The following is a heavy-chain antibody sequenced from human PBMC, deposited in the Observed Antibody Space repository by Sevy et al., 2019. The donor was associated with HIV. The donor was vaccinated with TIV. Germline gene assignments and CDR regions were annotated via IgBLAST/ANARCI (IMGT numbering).Heavy chain of an antibody. CDR3: AREAGYYDSSGYYYDAFDI. J-gene: IGHJ3*02. D-gene: IGHD3-22*01. CDR1: GGSFSSYY. Sequence: SETLSLTCTVSGGSFSSYYWSWIRQPPGKGLEWIGYIYYSGSTNYNPSLKSRVTISVDTSKNQFSLKLSSVTAADTAVYYCAREAGYYDSSGYYYDAFDIWGQGTMVTVSS. V-gene: IGHV4-59*01. CDR2: IYYSGST.